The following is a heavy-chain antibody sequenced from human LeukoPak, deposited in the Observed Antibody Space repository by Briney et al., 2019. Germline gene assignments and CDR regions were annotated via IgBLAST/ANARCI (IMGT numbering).Heavy chain of an antibody. CDR3: ARHSGYSRYYYYMDV. V-gene: IGHV4-34*01. D-gene: IGHD6-13*01. CDR2: INHSGST. CDR1: GESFNGYY. Sequence: SETLSLTCAVYGESFNGYYWGWIRQPPGKGLQWIGEINHSGSTTHNPSLKSRVTISVDTSKNQFSLKLSSVTAADTAVYYCARHSGYSRYYYYMDVWGKGTTVTVSS. J-gene: IGHJ6*03.